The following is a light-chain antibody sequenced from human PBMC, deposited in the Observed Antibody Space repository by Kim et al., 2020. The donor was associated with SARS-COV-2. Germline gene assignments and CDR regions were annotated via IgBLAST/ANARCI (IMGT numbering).Light chain of an antibody. CDR2: AAS. Sequence: ASIGDRVTITCRASQGISNYLAWYQQKPGKVPKLLIYAASALQSGVPSRFSGSGSGTDFTLTISSLQPEDGATYYYQKYNSAPFTFGPGTKVDI. CDR3: QKYNSAPFT. V-gene: IGKV1-27*01. J-gene: IGKJ3*01. CDR1: QGISNY.